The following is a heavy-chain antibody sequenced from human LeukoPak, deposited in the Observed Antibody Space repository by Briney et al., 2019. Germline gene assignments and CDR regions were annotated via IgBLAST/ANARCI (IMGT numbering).Heavy chain of an antibody. D-gene: IGHD2-21*02. Sequence: GGSLRLSCAASGFNFANHAMSWVRQTPGKGLEWVSAISGGGDITYYADSVTGRFSTSRDNSKDTLFLQMHSLRPGDTAVYYCVREDTPATANYWGQGTLVTISS. CDR2: ISGGGDIT. J-gene: IGHJ4*02. CDR3: VREDTPATANY. V-gene: IGHV3-23*01. CDR1: GFNFANHA.